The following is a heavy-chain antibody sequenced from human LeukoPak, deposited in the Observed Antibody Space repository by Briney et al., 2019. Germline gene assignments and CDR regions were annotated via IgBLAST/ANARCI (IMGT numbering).Heavy chain of an antibody. CDR2: ISSSGSTI. CDR1: GFTFSDYY. D-gene: IGHD5-24*01. Sequence: PGGSLRLSCAASGFTFSDYYMSWIRQAPGKGLEWVSYISSSGSTIYYADSVKGRFTISRDNAKNSLYLQMNSLRAEDTAVYYCARDIEMATFYGMDVWGQGTTVTVSS. CDR3: ARDIEMATFYGMDV. V-gene: IGHV3-11*01. J-gene: IGHJ6*02.